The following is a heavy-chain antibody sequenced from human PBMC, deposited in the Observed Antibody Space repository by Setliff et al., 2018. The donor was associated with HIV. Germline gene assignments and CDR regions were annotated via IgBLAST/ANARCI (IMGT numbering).Heavy chain of an antibody. CDR3: ARDMYRWNFGSRQPGPFDI. J-gene: IGHJ3*02. CDR2: IIPVFGTA. V-gene: IGHV1-69*06. CDR1: GGTFSNSA. D-gene: IGHD1-7*01. Sequence: SVKVSCKASGGTFSNSAIGWVRQAPGQGLEWMGRIIPVFGTANYAQNFQGRVTINVDKSTTTVYMELSSLKSEDTAVYYCARDMYRWNFGSRQPGPFDIWGQGTLVT.